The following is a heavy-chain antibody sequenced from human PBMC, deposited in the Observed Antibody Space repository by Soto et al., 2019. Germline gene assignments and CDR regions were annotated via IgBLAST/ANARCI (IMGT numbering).Heavy chain of an antibody. D-gene: IGHD3-22*01. Sequence: SETLSLTCTVSGGSINSYYWSWIRQPPGKGLEWIGYIYYSGSTNYNPSLKSRVTISVDTSKNQFSLKLSSVTAADTAVYYCARDHYDSSGYYFDYWGQGTLVIVSA. CDR2: IYYSGST. CDR3: ARDHYDSSGYYFDY. V-gene: IGHV4-59*01. J-gene: IGHJ4*02. CDR1: GGSINSYY.